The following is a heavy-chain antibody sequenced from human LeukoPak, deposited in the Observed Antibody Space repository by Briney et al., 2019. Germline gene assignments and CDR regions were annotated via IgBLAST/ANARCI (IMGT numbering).Heavy chain of an antibody. CDR2: IYASGSA. Sequence: PSETLSLTCTVSDGSISSYYWTWIRQPAGKGLEWIGRIYASGSANYNPSLQSRVTMSVDTSKNQFSLKLSSVTAADTAVYYCARGAHRIAVARRLDYWGQGTLVTVSS. CDR1: DGSISSYY. V-gene: IGHV4-4*07. CDR3: ARGAHRIAVARRLDY. J-gene: IGHJ4*02. D-gene: IGHD6-19*01.